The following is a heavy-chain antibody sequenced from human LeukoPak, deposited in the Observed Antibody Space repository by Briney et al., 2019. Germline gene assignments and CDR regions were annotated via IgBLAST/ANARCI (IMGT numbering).Heavy chain of an antibody. CDR1: GYTFTSYY. V-gene: IGHV1-46*01. D-gene: IGHD2-2*01. Sequence: GASVKVSCKASGYTFTSYYMHWVRQAPGQGLEWMGIINPSGGSTSYAQKFQGRVTMTRDTSTSTVYMELSSLRSEDTAVYYCARDIVVVPSAMLTYYYYYGMDVWGQGTTVTVSS. CDR3: ARDIVVVPSAMLTYYYYYGMDV. CDR2: INPSGGST. J-gene: IGHJ6*02.